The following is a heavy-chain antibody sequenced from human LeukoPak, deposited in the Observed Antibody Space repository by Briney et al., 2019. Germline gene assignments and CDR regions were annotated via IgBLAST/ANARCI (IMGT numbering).Heavy chain of an antibody. CDR1: GFTFSSYS. Sequence: GGSLRLSCAASGFTFSSYSMKWVRQAPGKGLEWVAVISYDGSNKYYADSVKGRFTISRDNSKNTLYLQMNSLRAEDTAVYYCAKGTDSGSDYWGQGTLVTVSS. J-gene: IGHJ4*02. D-gene: IGHD1-26*01. CDR2: ISYDGSNK. V-gene: IGHV3-30*18. CDR3: AKGTDSGSDY.